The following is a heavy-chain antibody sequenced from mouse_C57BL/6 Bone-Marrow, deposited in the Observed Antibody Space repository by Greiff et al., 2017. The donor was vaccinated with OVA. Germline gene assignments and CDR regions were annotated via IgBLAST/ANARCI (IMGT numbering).Heavy chain of an antibody. V-gene: IGHV1-76*01. CDR3: ARGSSYYGSSYEDY. D-gene: IGHD1-1*01. J-gene: IGHJ2*01. Sequence: VQLQQSGAELVRPGASVKLSCKASGYTFTDYYINWVKQRPGQGLEWIARIYPGSGNTYYNEKFKGKATLTAEKSSSTAYMQLSSLTSEDSAVYCGARGSSYYGSSYEDYWGQGTTLTVSS. CDR1: GYTFTDYY. CDR2: IYPGSGNT.